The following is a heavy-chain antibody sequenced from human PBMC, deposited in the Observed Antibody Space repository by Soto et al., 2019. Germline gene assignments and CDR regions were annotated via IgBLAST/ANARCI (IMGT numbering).Heavy chain of an antibody. J-gene: IGHJ5*02. CDR1: GGSIGSSSYY. D-gene: IGHD4-4*01. CDR2: IYYSGST. CDR3: AKTRGETYSGNWFDP. V-gene: IGHV4-39*01. Sequence: SETLSLTCTVSGGSIGSSSYYWGWIRNPQGKGLEWIGSIYYSGSTYYIPSLKSRVTISVDTSKNQFSLKLSSVTAADTAVYYCAKTRGETYSGNWFDPWGQGTLVTVSS.